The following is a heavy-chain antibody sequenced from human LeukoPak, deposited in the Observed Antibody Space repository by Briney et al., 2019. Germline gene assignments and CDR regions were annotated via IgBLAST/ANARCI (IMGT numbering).Heavy chain of an antibody. V-gene: IGHV3-43*02. CDR2: ISGDGGST. J-gene: IGHJ4*02. Sequence: GGSLRLSCAASGFTFDDHAMHWVRQAPGKGLEWVSLISGDGGSTYYADSVKGRFTISRDNSKNSLYLQMNSLRTEDTALYYCAKDIGYGGNFDYWGQGTLVTVSS. CDR3: AKDIGYGGNFDY. CDR1: GFTFDDHA. D-gene: IGHD4-23*01.